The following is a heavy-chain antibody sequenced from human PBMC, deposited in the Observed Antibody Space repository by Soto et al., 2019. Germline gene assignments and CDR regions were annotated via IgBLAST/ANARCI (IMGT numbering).Heavy chain of an antibody. D-gene: IGHD2-15*01. Sequence: PGGSLRLSCAASGFSFSSYGMSWVRQAPGKGLEWVSAISGSGANTCCTDSVRGRFTISRDNSKNTLYLQMNSLRAEDTAVYYCAKDRSLRYCSGGSCPPDVYDIWGQGTMVTVSS. CDR1: GFSFSSYG. CDR2: ISGSGANT. J-gene: IGHJ3*02. CDR3: AKDRSLRYCSGGSCPPDVYDI. V-gene: IGHV3-23*01.